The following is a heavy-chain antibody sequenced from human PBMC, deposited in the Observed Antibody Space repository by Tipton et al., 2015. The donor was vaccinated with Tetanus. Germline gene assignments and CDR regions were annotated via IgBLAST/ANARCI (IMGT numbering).Heavy chain of an antibody. CDR1: GGSLRSSDYY. CDR2: VSYSGRT. CDR3: ARLREIVSRSGWAFDY. V-gene: IGHV4-39*02. J-gene: IGHJ4*02. Sequence: TLSLTCIVSGGSLRSSDYYGAWVRQSPVKGLEWIGSVSYSGRTCYSPSLKSRVNMSVDTSKKDFSVRLGSVTAADTAVYYCARLREIVSRSGWAFDYWGQGILVTVSS. D-gene: IGHD3-10*01.